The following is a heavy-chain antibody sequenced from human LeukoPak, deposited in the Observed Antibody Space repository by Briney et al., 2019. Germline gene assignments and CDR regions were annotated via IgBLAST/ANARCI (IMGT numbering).Heavy chain of an antibody. Sequence: SETLSLTCAVYGGSFSGYYWSWIRQPPGKGLEWIGEINHSGSTNYNPSLKSRVTISVDRSKNQFSLKLSSVTAADTAVYYCARGVRFLEWPYFDYWGQGTLVTVSS. CDR3: ARGVRFLEWPYFDY. D-gene: IGHD3-3*01. CDR1: GGSFSGYY. J-gene: IGHJ4*02. V-gene: IGHV4-34*01. CDR2: INHSGST.